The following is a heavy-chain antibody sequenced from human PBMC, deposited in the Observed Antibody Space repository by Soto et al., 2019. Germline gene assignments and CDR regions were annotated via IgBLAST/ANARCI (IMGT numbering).Heavy chain of an antibody. Sequence: GASVKVSCKASGYTFTIYAMHWVRQAPGQRLEWMGWINAGNGNTKYSQKFQGRVTITRDTSASTAYMELSSLRSEDTAVYYCARVRGTMTPPYWGQGTLVTVSS. CDR2: INAGNGNT. CDR3: ARVRGTMTPPY. D-gene: IGHD3-3*01. CDR1: GYTFTIYA. V-gene: IGHV1-3*01. J-gene: IGHJ4*02.